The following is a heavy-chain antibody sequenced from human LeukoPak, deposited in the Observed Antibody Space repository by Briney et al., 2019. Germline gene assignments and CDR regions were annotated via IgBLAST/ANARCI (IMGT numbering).Heavy chain of an antibody. CDR2: IRYDGSNK. CDR3: AKADCSSTSCKGVDY. Sequence: PGGSLRLSCAASGFTFSSYGMHWVRQAPGKGLEWVAFIRYDGSNKYYADSVKGRFTISRDNSKNTLYLQMNSLRAEDTAVYYCAKADCSSTSCKGVDYWGQGTLVTVSS. V-gene: IGHV3-30*02. D-gene: IGHD2-2*01. CDR1: GFTFSSYG. J-gene: IGHJ4*02.